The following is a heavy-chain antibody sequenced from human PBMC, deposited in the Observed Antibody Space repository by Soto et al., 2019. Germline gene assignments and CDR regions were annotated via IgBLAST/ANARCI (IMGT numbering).Heavy chain of an antibody. V-gene: IGHV1-69*06. D-gene: IGHD6-25*01. CDR3: ARRVDSTGGGWFDP. CDR1: GGPFSSYA. Sequence: QVQLVQSGAEVKKPGSSVKVSCKASGGPFSSYAISWVRQAPGQGLEWTGGIIPIFGTANYAQKFQGRVTITADKSTSTAYMELSSLRSEDTAVYYCARRVDSTGGGWFDPWGQGTLVTVSS. J-gene: IGHJ5*02. CDR2: IIPIFGTA.